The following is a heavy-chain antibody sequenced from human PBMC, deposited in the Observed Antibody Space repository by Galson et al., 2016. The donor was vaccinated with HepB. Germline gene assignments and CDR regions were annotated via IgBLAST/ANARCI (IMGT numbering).Heavy chain of an antibody. CDR2: ISGSGGST. CDR3: GGHGGNSA. D-gene: IGHD4-23*01. CDR1: GFTFSSNA. J-gene: IGHJ4*02. Sequence: SLRLSCAASGFTFSSNAMTWVRQAPGKGLEWVSGISGSGGSTYYAESVKGRFTISREISKNTLYLEMNSLRAEDTAIYYCGGHGGNSAWGQGTLVTVSS. V-gene: IGHV3-23*01.